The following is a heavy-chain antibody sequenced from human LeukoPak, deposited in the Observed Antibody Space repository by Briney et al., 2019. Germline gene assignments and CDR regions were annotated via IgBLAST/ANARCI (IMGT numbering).Heavy chain of an antibody. V-gene: IGHV3-53*01. CDR2: IYSGGST. D-gene: IGHD3-10*01. CDR3: ARPLDPSGQFDY. J-gene: IGHJ4*02. Sequence: GGSLRLSCAASGFTVSSNYMSWVRQAPGKGLEWVSVIYSGGSTYYADSVKGRFTISRDNSKKTLYLQMNNLRAEDTAVYYCARPLDPSGQFDYWGQGTLVTVSS. CDR1: GFTVSSNY.